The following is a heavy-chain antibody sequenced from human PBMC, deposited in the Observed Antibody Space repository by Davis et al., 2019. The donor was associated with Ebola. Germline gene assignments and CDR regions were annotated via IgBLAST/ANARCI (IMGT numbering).Heavy chain of an antibody. J-gene: IGHJ4*02. Sequence: GESLKISCAASGFTFDNYAMSWVRQAPGKGLEWVSSISAGAVNTYYADSVQGRFTISRDNSKNTLSLQMNSLRAEDTAVYYCARVRGTGVWGLDYWGQGTLVTVSS. CDR3: ARVRGTGVWGLDY. D-gene: IGHD3/OR15-3a*01. CDR1: GFTFDNYA. CDR2: ISAGAVNT. V-gene: IGHV3-23*01.